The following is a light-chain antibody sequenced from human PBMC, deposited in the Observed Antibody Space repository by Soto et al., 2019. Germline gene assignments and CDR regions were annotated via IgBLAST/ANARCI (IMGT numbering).Light chain of an antibody. V-gene: IGLV2-14*03. CDR2: DVS. CDR3: SSYTTTSTRV. CDR1: SSDVGHYNY. Sequence: QSALTQPASVSGSPGQSITISCTGTSSDVGHYNYVSWYQQHPGKAPKLMIYDVSNRPSGISNRFSGSKSGNTASLTISGLQAEDEAYYYCSSYTTTSTRVFGTGTKLTVL. J-gene: IGLJ1*01.